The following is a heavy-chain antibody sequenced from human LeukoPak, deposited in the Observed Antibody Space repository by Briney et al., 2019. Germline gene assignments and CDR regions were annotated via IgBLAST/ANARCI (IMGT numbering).Heavy chain of an antibody. V-gene: IGHV1-2*02. CDR3: ARDPNYYGSGSYYYYFDY. CDR1: GYTFTSYY. Sequence: ASVKVSCKASGYTFTSYYMHWVRQAPGQGLEWMGWINPNSGGTNYAQKFQGRVTMTRDTSISTAYMELSRLRSDDTAVYYCARDPNYYGSGSYYYYFDYWGQGTLVTVSS. CDR2: INPNSGGT. J-gene: IGHJ4*02. D-gene: IGHD3-10*01.